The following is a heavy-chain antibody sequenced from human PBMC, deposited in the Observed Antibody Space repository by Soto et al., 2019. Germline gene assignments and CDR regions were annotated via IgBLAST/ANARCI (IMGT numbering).Heavy chain of an antibody. D-gene: IGHD4-17*01. Sequence: PSETLSLTCAVYGGSFSGYYWSWIRQPPGKGLEWIGYIYYSGSTNYNPSLKSRVTISVDRSKNQFSLKLSSVTAADTAVYYCARSQTTVTSYDYWGQGTLVTVSS. CDR1: GGSFSGYY. V-gene: IGHV4-59*12. J-gene: IGHJ4*02. CDR2: IYYSGST. CDR3: ARSQTTVTSYDY.